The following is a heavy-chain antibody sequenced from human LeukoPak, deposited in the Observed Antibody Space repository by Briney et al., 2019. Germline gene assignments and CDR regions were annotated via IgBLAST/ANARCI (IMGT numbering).Heavy chain of an antibody. Sequence: PGGSLRLSCAASGFTFSDYYMSWIRQAPGKGLEWVSYISSSGSTIYYADSVKGRFTISRDNAKNSLYLQMNSLKTEDTAVYYCTTVSAAGQLDYWGQGTLVTVSS. CDR3: TTVSAAGQLDY. V-gene: IGHV3-11*01. J-gene: IGHJ4*02. D-gene: IGHD6-13*01. CDR2: ISSSGSTI. CDR1: GFTFSDYY.